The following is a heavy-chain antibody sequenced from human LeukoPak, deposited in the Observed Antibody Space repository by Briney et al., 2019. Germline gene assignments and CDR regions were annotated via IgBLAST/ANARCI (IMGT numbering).Heavy chain of an antibody. Sequence: PGGSLRLSCAASGFTFSRYAMRWVRQDPGKGLEWVSAISGSGGSTFYADTVKGRFTISRDNSKNTLYLQMNSLRAEDTAVYYCAKASSRGIAARPDAFDIWGQGTMVTVSS. CDR1: GFTFSRYA. D-gene: IGHD6-6*01. V-gene: IGHV3-23*01. CDR2: ISGSGGST. CDR3: AKASSRGIAARPDAFDI. J-gene: IGHJ3*02.